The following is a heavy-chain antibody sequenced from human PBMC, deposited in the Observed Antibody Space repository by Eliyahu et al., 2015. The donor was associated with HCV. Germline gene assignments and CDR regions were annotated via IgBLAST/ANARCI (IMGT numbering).Heavy chain of an antibody. Sequence: QVQLVQSGAEVKKPGASVKVSCKASGYTFXSYYLHWVRQAPGQGLEWMGIINPSGGSTYYEQKLQGRVTMTRDTSTSTVYMELSSLRSEDTAVYYCARPPSVIIRNFDSSGHPHDAFEIWGQGTMVTVSS. V-gene: IGHV1-46*04. J-gene: IGHJ3*02. D-gene: IGHD3-22*01. CDR3: ARPPSVIIRNFDSSGHPHDAFEI. CDR2: INPSGGST. CDR1: GYTFXSYY.